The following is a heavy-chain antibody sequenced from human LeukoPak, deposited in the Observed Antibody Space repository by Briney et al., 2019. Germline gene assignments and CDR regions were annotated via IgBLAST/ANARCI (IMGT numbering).Heavy chain of an antibody. Sequence: GGSLRLSCAASGFTFSSYAMHWVRQAPGKGLEWVSSISSSSSYIYYADSVKGRFTISRDNAKNSLYLQMNSLRAEDTAVYYCARDPSVLWFGEFDYWGQGTLVTVSS. V-gene: IGHV3-21*01. CDR2: ISSSSSYI. D-gene: IGHD3-10*01. J-gene: IGHJ4*02. CDR1: GFTFSSYA. CDR3: ARDPSVLWFGEFDY.